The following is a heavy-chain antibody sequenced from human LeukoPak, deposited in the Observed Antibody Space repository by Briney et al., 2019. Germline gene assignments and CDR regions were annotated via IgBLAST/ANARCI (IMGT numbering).Heavy chain of an antibody. V-gene: IGHV1-69*13. J-gene: IGHJ5*02. CDR1: GGTFSSYA. CDR3: ARGPAAGLGNWFDP. CDR2: IIPIFGTA. Sequence: SVKVSCKASGGTFSSYAISWVRQAPGQGLEWMGGIIPIFGTANYAQKFQGRVTITADESTSTAYMELSSLRSEDTAVYYCARGPAAGLGNWFDPWGQGTLITVSS. D-gene: IGHD6-13*01.